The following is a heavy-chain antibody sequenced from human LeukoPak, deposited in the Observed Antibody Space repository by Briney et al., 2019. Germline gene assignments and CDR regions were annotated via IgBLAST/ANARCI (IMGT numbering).Heavy chain of an antibody. Sequence: ASVKVSCKASGYTFTSYGISWVRQAPGQGLEWMGWINPNSGGTNYAQKFQGRVTMTRDTSISTAYMELSRLRSDDTAVYYCARERAGDDAFDIWGQGTMVTVSS. J-gene: IGHJ3*02. CDR3: ARERAGDDAFDI. V-gene: IGHV1-2*02. CDR2: INPNSGGT. CDR1: GYTFTSYG.